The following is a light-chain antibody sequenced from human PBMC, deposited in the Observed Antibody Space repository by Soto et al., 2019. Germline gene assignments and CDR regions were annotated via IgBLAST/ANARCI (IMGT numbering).Light chain of an antibody. CDR1: QSISRY. J-gene: IGKJ5*01. Sequence: IVLTQSPGTLSFSPGERTTLSCRASQSISRYLAWYQQKPGQAPRLLIYDASNRATGIPARISGSGSGTDFTLTISSLEPEDFAVYYCQQRSNWPITFGQGTRLEI. CDR3: QQRSNWPIT. V-gene: IGKV3-11*01. CDR2: DAS.